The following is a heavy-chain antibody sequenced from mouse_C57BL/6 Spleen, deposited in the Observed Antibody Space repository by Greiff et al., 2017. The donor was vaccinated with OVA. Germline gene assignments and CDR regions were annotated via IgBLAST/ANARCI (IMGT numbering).Heavy chain of an antibody. D-gene: IGHD2-5*01. Sequence: EVQLQQSGPVLVKPGASVTLSLNSSASHFPATSINLLNHLHLTPLSWIGVINPYNGGTSYNQKFKGKATLNVDKSSSTAYMELNSLTSEDSAVYYCARNSNYEGPFAYWGQGTLVTVSA. CDR3: ARNSNYEGPFAY. CDR1: ASHFPATS. V-gene: IGHV1-19*01. CDR2: INPYNGGT. J-gene: IGHJ3*01.